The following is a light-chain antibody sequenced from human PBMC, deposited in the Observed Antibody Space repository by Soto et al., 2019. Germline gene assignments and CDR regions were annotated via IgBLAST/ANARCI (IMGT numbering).Light chain of an antibody. J-gene: IGKJ1*01. V-gene: IGKV1-17*03. CDR1: QGISNS. CDR3: QQYGSSPVT. Sequence: DIQMTQSPSAMSASLGDTVTITCRASQGISNSLAWFQQRPGRVPKRLIYKASSLESGVPSRFGGSGSGTDFSLTISRLEPEDFAVYYCQQYGSSPVTFGQGTKVDIK. CDR2: KAS.